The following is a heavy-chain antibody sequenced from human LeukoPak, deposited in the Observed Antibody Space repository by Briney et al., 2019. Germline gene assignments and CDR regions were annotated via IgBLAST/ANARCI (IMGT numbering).Heavy chain of an antibody. D-gene: IGHD1-26*01. CDR2: ISSNGGST. V-gene: IGHV3-64*01. Sequence: GGSLRLSCAASGFTFSSYAMHWVRQAPGKGLEYVSAISSNGGSTYYANSVKGRFTISRDNSKNTLYLQMGSLRAEDMAVYYCARDYSGSYGDAFDIWGQGTMVTVSS. CDR3: ARDYSGSYGDAFDI. CDR1: GFTFSSYA. J-gene: IGHJ3*02.